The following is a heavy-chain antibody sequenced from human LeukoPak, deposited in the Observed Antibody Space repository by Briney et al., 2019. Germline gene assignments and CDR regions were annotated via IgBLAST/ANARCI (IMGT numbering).Heavy chain of an antibody. Sequence: ASVKVSCKASGYTFTSYGISWVRRAPGQGLEWMGWISAYNGNTNYAQKLQGRVTMTTDTSTSTAYMELRSLRSDDTAVYYCARVRVAAAGSGFWFDPWGQGTLVTVSS. CDR3: ARVRVAAAGSGFWFDP. J-gene: IGHJ5*02. CDR2: ISAYNGNT. V-gene: IGHV1-18*01. D-gene: IGHD6-13*01. CDR1: GYTFTSYG.